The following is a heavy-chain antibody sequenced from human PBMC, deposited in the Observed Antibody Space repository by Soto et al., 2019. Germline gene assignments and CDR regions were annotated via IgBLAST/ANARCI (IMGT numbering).Heavy chain of an antibody. D-gene: IGHD3-10*01. CDR3: ATERPWFGESSEYFQH. V-gene: IGHV1-24*01. J-gene: IGHJ1*01. Sequence: APVKVSCKVSGYTPPELSLHWVRQAPGKGLEWMGGFDPEDGETIYAQKFQGRVTMTEDTSTDTAYMELSSLRSEDTAVYYCATERPWFGESSEYFQHWGQGTLVTVSS. CDR2: FDPEDGET. CDR1: GYTPPELS.